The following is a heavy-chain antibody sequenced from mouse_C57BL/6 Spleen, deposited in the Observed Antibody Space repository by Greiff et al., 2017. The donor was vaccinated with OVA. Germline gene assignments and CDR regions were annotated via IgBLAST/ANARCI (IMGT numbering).Heavy chain of an antibody. Sequence: QVQLQQPGAELVRPGSSVKLSCKASGYTFTSYWMHWVKQRPIQGLVWIGNIDPSDSETHYNQKFKDKATLTVDKSSSTAYMQLSSLTSEDSAVYYCARKGWEYYLDYWGQGTTLTVSS. J-gene: IGHJ2*01. D-gene: IGHD3-3*01. CDR3: ARKGWEYYLDY. CDR1: GYTFTSYW. V-gene: IGHV1-52*01. CDR2: IDPSDSET.